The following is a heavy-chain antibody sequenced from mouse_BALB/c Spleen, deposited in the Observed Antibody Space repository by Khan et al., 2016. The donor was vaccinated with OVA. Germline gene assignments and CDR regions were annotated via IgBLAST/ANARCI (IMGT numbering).Heavy chain of an antibody. J-gene: IGHJ4*01. D-gene: IGHD2-14*01. V-gene: IGHV1-4*01. Sequence: VQLVESGAELARPGASVKMSCKASGYTFTSNTMHWVKQRPGQGLEWIGYINPRSSYTNYNQKFKDKATLTADKSSSTAYMQLSSLPSDDSAVFYCARRTTEYTMDYGGQGTSVTVSS. CDR1: GYTFTSNT. CDR3: ARRTTEYTMDY. CDR2: INPRSSYT.